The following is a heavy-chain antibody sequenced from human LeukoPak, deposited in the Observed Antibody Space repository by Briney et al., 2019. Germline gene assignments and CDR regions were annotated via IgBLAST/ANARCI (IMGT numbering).Heavy chain of an antibody. CDR1: GFTFSSYW. CDR2: IKQDGSEK. J-gene: IGHJ5*02. Sequence: EGSLRLSCAASGFTFSSYWMSWVRQAPGKGLEWVANIKQDGSEKYYVDSVKGRFTISRDNAKNSLYLQMNSLRAEDTAVYYCARDITIFGVVMFDPWGQGTLVTVSS. V-gene: IGHV3-7*03. CDR3: ARDITIFGVVMFDP. D-gene: IGHD3-3*01.